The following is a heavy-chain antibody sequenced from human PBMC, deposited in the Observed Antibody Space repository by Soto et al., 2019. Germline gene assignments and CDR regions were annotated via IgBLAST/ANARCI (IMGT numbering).Heavy chain of an antibody. CDR2: IYTSGIT. CDR3: TRGGSGWYGGY. Sequence: SETLSLTCSVSGGSVSSGRYYWRWFRQPPGKGLDYIGYIYTSGITNYNPSLKSRVSISVDTSKNQFSLKLTSVTAADTAIYYCTRGGSGWYGGYWGQGTQVTVSS. V-gene: IGHV4-61*01. D-gene: IGHD6-19*01. J-gene: IGHJ1*01. CDR1: GGSVSSGRYY.